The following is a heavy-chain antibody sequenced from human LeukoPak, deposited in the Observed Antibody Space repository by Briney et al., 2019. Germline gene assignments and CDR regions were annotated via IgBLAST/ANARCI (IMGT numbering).Heavy chain of an antibody. J-gene: IGHJ5*01. V-gene: IGHV3-64D*06. Sequence: GGSLRLSCSASGFSFSNYVMLWVRQAPGKGLEYVSSVSTNGGSTYYADSVKGRFLISRDNSKNTLYLQMSSLRTKDTAVYYCVRERSCDSWGQGTLVTVSS. CDR3: VRERSCDS. CDR2: VSTNGGST. CDR1: GFSFSNYV.